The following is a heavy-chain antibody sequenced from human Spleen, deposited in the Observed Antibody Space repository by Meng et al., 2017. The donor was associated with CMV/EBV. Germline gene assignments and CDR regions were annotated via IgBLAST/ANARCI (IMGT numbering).Heavy chain of an antibody. V-gene: IGHV4-30-4*08. CDR1: GGSISSGDYY. CDR2: IYYSGST. Sequence: QVQLQESGPGLVKPSQTLSLTCTVSGGSISSGDYYWSWIRQSPGKGLEWIGYIYYSGSTYYNPSLKSRVTISVDTSKNQISLKLSSVTAADTAVYYCARDLWGSRYYFDYWGQGTLVTVSS. CDR3: ARDLWGSRYYFDY. J-gene: IGHJ4*02. D-gene: IGHD1-26*01.